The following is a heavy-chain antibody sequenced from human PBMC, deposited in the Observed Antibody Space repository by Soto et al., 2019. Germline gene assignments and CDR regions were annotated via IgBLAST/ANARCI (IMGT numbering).Heavy chain of an antibody. CDR2: INPYNGST. CDR1: GYTFTSYY. D-gene: IGHD4-4*01. CDR3: ARDGTVPAYYYYYGMDV. J-gene: IGHJ6*02. Sequence: ASVKVSCKASGYTFTSYYMHWVRQAPGQGLEWMGRINPYNGSTNYAQKLQGRVTMTTDTSTSTAYMELRSLRSDDTAVYYCARDGTVPAYYYYYGMDVWGQGTTVTVSS. V-gene: IGHV1-18*04.